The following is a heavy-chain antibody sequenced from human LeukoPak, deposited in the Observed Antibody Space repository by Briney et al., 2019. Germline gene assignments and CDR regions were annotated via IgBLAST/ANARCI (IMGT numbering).Heavy chain of an antibody. CDR3: ARDVDYYDSSGYYPHDY. CDR2: ISSSSSYI. Sequence: GGSLRLSCAASGFIFSSYSMNWVRQAPGKGLEWVSSISSSSSYIYYADSVKGRFTISRDNAKNSLYLQMNSLRAEDTAVYYCARDVDYYDSSGYYPHDYWGQGTLVTVSS. D-gene: IGHD3-22*01. V-gene: IGHV3-21*01. J-gene: IGHJ4*02. CDR1: GFIFSSYS.